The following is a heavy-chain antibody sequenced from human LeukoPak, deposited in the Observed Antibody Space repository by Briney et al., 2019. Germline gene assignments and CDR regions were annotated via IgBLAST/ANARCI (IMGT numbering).Heavy chain of an antibody. CDR3: ANLAVAGTLDDAFDI. CDR2: MNPNSGNT. Sequence: AASVKVSCKASGYTFTSYDINWVRQATGQGLEWMGWMNPNSGNTGYAQKFQGRVTITRNTSISTAYMELSSLRAEDTAVYYCANLAVAGTLDDAFDIWGQGTMVTVSS. CDR1: GYTFTSYD. D-gene: IGHD6-19*01. V-gene: IGHV1-8*03. J-gene: IGHJ3*02.